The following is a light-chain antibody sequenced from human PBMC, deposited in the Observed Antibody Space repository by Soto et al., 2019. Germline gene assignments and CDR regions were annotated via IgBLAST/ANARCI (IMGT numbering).Light chain of an antibody. J-gene: IGKJ5*01. Sequence: ENVLTQSPGTLSLSPGERATLSCRASQSVTSSYLAWYQHKPGQAPRLLIYGASTRATGIPARFSGSGSGTEFTLTIRRLQSEDFALYYCQQYNNWRAITFGQGTRLEN. CDR3: QQYNNWRAIT. V-gene: IGKV3D-15*01. CDR2: GAS. CDR1: QSVTSSY.